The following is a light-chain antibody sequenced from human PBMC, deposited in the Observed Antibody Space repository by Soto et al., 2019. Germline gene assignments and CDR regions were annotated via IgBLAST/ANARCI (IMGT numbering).Light chain of an antibody. Sequence: DIQMTQSPSSLSASVGDRVTITCRASQSIGIYINCYQKKPGKAPKLLIHAASSLQSGVPSTFSASGSGTDFALTISSLQPEDFATYYCHQTYANPWTFAQGTKVDIK. J-gene: IGKJ1*01. CDR3: HQTYANPWT. CDR1: QSIGIY. CDR2: AAS. V-gene: IGKV1-39*01.